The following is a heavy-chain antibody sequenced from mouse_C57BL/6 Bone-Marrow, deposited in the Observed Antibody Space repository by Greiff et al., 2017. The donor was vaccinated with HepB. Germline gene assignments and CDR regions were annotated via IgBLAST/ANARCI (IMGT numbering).Heavy chain of an antibody. J-gene: IGHJ4*01. D-gene: IGHD2-5*01. Sequence: VQLQQSGPELVKPGASVKISCKASRYTFTDYYMNWVKQSHGKSLEWIGDINPNNGGTSYNQKFKGKATLTVDKSSSTAYMELRSLTSEDSAVYYCARWRAYYSNYYAMDYWGQGTSVTVSS. V-gene: IGHV1-26*01. CDR1: RYTFTDYY. CDR3: ARWRAYYSNYYAMDY. CDR2: INPNNGGT.